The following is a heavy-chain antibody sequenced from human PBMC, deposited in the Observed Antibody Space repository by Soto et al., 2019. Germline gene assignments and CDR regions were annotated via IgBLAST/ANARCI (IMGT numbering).Heavy chain of an antibody. D-gene: IGHD6-19*01. J-gene: IGHJ4*02. CDR2: ISYDGSNK. CDR1: GFTFSSYG. V-gene: IGHV3-30*18. CDR3: VKATGLGAAGYSSGSYEYYFDY. Sequence: GGSLRLSCAASGFTFSSYGMHWVRQAPGKGLEWVAVISYDGSNKYYADSVKGRFTISRDNSKNTLYLQMNSLRAEDTAVYYCVKATGLGAAGYSSGSYEYYFDYWGQGTLVTVSS.